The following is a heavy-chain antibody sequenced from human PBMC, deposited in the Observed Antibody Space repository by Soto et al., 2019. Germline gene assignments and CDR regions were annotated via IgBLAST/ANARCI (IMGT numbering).Heavy chain of an antibody. CDR1: GGSLSNSNYY. CDR3: VSQRTSVLAQAYFDY. J-gene: IGHJ4*02. D-gene: IGHD2-8*01. Sequence: SETLSLTCVVSGGSLSNSNYYWGWIRQSPGKGLEWIGSVYYRGRSYSKSSVKSRVTISVDTSKNQFSLNLNSVTASDTAVYFCVSQRTSVLAQAYFDYWGPGALVTVSS. CDR2: VYYRGRS. V-gene: IGHV4-39*01.